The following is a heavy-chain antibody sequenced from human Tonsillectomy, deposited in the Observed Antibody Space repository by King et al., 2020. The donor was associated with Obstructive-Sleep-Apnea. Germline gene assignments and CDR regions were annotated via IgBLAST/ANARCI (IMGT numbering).Heavy chain of an antibody. CDR2: IWYDGTNK. D-gene: IGHD6-13*01. CDR3: AREIAAAYNWFDP. Sequence: VQLVESGGGVVQPGRSLRLSCAASGFTFSSYGMHWVRQAPGKGLEWVAVIWYDGTNKYYADSVKGRFTISRDNSKNTLYLQMNSLRAEDTAVYYGAREIAAAYNWFDPWGQGTLVTVSS. J-gene: IGHJ5*02. CDR1: GFTFSSYG. V-gene: IGHV3-33*01.